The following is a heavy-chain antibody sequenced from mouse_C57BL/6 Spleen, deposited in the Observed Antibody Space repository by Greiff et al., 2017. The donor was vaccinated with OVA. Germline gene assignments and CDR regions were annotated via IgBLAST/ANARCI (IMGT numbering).Heavy chain of an antibody. V-gene: IGHV1-82*01. CDR1: GYAFSSSW. CDR3: ARMDGSSYGAMDY. J-gene: IGHJ4*01. CDR2: IYPGDGDT. Sequence: VQLQQSGPELVKPGASVKISCKASGYAFSSSWMNWVKQRPGKGLEWIGRIYPGDGDTNYNGKFKGKATLTADKSSSTAYMQLSSLTSEDSAVYFCARMDGSSYGAMDYWGQGTSVTVSS. D-gene: IGHD1-1*01.